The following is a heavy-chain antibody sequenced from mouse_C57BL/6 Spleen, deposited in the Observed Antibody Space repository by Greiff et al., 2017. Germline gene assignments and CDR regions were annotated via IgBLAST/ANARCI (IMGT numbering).Heavy chain of an antibody. D-gene: IGHD2-12*01. J-gene: IGHJ2*01. CDR2: IDPDDGDT. CDR3: TTGAYYSHCEDFDG. V-gene: IGHV14-1*01. Sequence: VQLKQSGAELVRPGASVKLSCTASGFTIKDYYMHWVKQRPEQGLEWIGRIDPDDGDTNYAAKFQGKATMTADTSSNTAYLQLSSLTSEDSAVYYCTTGAYYSHCEDFDGWGQGTTLTVSS. CDR1: GFTIKDYY.